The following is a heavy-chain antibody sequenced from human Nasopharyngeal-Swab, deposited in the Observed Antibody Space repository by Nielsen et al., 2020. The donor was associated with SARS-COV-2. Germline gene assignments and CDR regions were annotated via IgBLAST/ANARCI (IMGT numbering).Heavy chain of an antibody. D-gene: IGHD3-10*01. V-gene: IGHV4-31*03. CDR2: IYYSGST. J-gene: IGHJ6*02. CDR1: GGSISSGGYY. Sequence: SETLSLTCTVSGGSISSGGYYWSWIRQPPGKGLEWIGNIYYSGSTYYNPSLKSRVTISVDPSKNQFSLKLSSVTAADTAVYYCARDRRAQSGRGFGEPWNYYGMDVWGQGTTVTVSS. CDR3: ARDRRAQSGRGFGEPWNYYGMDV.